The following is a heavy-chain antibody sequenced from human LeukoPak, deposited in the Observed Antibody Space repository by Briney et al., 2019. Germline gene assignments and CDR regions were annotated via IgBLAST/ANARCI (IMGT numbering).Heavy chain of an antibody. J-gene: IGHJ4*02. CDR3: ARGYSSNWDHYYDY. Sequence: QPGGSLRLSCAASGFTFSTYWMSWVCQAPGKGLEWVADIKLDGRETYYVDSVKGRFTISRDNAKNSLYLQMNSLRAEDTAVYYCARGYSSNWDHYYDYWGQGTLVTVSS. V-gene: IGHV3-7*01. CDR2: IKLDGRET. CDR1: GFTFSTYW. D-gene: IGHD6-13*01.